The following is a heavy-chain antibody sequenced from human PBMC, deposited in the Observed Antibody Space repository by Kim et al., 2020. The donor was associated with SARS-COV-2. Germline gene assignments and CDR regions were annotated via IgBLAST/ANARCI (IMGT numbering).Heavy chain of an antibody. CDR3: ARGGSGSLDY. CDR2: ST. J-gene: IGHJ4*02. Sequence: STSYADCVKGRVTISRDNAKNTLYLQMNSLSAEDTAVYYCARGGSGSLDYWGQGTLVTVSS. D-gene: IGHD3-16*01. V-gene: IGHV3-74*01.